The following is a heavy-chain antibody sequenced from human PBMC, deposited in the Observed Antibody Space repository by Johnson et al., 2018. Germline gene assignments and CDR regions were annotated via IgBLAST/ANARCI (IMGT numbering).Heavy chain of an antibody. J-gene: IGHJ4*02. CDR3: ATSTYDGSSSAYSEY. CDR2: IFSSGIT. V-gene: IGHV4-59*12. D-gene: IGHD3-16*01. Sequence: QVQLQESGPGLVKPSETLSLTCTVSGGSIRSYYWSWIRQSPGKGLEWIGYIFSSGITKYSPSLKSRVTISVDASKNQFSLKLTSVTASDTAVSYCATSTYDGSSSAYSEYWGQGTLVTVSS. CDR1: GGSIRSYY.